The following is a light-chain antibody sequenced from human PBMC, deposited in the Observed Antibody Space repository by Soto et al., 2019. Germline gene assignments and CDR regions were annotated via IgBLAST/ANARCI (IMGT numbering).Light chain of an antibody. CDR1: STDANDYNY. J-gene: IGLJ2*01. CDR3: SSYVGDNNVV. Sequence: QSVLTQPPSASGSPGQSVTISCTGASTDANDYNYVSWYQQYPGKAPKLIIYEVIRRPSGVPDRFSGSKTGNTASLTVSGFQAEDEANYYCSSYVGDNNVVFGGGTKLTVL. CDR2: EVI. V-gene: IGLV2-8*01.